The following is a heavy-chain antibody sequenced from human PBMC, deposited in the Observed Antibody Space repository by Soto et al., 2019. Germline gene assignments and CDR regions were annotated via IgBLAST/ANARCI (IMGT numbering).Heavy chain of an antibody. D-gene: IGHD2-21*02. CDR2: IIPILGIA. Sequence: QVQLVQSGAEVKKPGSSVKVSCKASGGTFSSYTISWVRQAPGQGLEWMGRIIPILGIANYAQKFQGRVTITADKSTSTAYMELSSLRSEDTAVYYRAGGNSDYYYGMDVWGQGTTVTVSS. J-gene: IGHJ6*02. CDR1: GGTFSSYT. CDR3: AGGNSDYYYGMDV. V-gene: IGHV1-69*02.